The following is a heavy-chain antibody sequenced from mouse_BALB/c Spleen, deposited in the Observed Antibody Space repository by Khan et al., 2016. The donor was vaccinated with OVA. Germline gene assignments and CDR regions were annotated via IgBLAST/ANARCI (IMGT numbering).Heavy chain of an antibody. D-gene: IGHD2-12*01. J-gene: IGHJ3*01. Sequence: EMQLQESGPSLVKPSQTLSLTCSVTGDSITSGYWNWIRKFPGNKLEYMGYIIYTGYTYYNPSLQSRISITRHTSKNQYYLQLNSVTDEDTATYYCARSTYRYAFVYWGQGTLVTVSA. CDR1: GDSITSGY. CDR2: IIYTGYT. V-gene: IGHV3-8*02. CDR3: ARSTYRYAFVY.